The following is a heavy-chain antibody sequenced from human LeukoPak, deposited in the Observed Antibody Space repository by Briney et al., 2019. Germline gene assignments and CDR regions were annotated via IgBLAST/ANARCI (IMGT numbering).Heavy chain of an antibody. D-gene: IGHD2-21*01. Sequence: ASVKVSCKASGYTFTGYYMHWVRQAPGQGLEWMGWINPNSGGTNYAQKFQGRVTMTRDTSISTAYMELSRLRSNDTAVYYCARAVFPPYYFDYWGQGTLVTVSS. CDR2: INPNSGGT. J-gene: IGHJ4*02. V-gene: IGHV1-2*02. CDR1: GYTFTGYY. CDR3: ARAVFPPYYFDY.